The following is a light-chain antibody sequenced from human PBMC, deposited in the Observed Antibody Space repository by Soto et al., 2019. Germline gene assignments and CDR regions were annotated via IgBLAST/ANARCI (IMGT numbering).Light chain of an antibody. CDR2: GAS. CDR3: HQYNNWPLWT. J-gene: IGKJ1*01. Sequence: EIVMTQSPVTLSVSPGERATLSCRASQSVNSDLAWYQQKPGQAPRLLIYGASTRATGIPDRLSGSGSGTESTLTISSLQSEDFAVYYCHQYNNWPLWTFGQGTKVDIK. CDR1: QSVNSD. V-gene: IGKV3-15*01.